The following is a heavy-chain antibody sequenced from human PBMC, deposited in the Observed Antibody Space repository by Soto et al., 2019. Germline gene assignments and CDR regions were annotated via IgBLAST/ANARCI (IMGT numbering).Heavy chain of an antibody. CDR1: GFSFSSYA. CDR3: ARYMYSSDYFVKLFEP. Sequence: QVRLVESGGGVVQPGRSLSLSCTASGFSFSSYAMYWFRQPPGKGLEWVAVISHDGINKHYADSVKGRVTVSRDNSNHSLDLQLNSLRGEDTAMYYCARYMYSSDYFVKLFEPWGQGTLVTVSS. D-gene: IGHD6-19*01. J-gene: IGHJ5*02. CDR2: ISHDGINK. V-gene: IGHV3-30-3*01.